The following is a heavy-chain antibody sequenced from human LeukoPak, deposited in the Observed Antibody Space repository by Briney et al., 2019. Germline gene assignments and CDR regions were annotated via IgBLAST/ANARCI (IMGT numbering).Heavy chain of an antibody. J-gene: IGHJ4*02. Sequence: GGSLRLSCAASGFTFSDYYMTWIRQAPGKGLEWVSYITSSTSYTNYADSVKGRFTMSRDNAKNSLYPQMNSLRAEDTAVYYCARGHGGNVDFWGQGSLVTVSS. D-gene: IGHD4-23*01. V-gene: IGHV3-11*05. CDR2: ITSSTSYT. CDR1: GFTFSDYY. CDR3: ARGHGGNVDF.